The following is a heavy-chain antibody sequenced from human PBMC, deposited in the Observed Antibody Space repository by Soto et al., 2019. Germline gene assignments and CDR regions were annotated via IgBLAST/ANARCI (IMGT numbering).Heavy chain of an antibody. CDR3: AREGNGITFGGVIVPAPFDY. V-gene: IGHV4-59*01. Sequence: PSETLSLTCTVSGGSISSYYWSWIRQPPGKGLEWIGYIYYSGSTNYNPSLKSRVTISVDTSKNQFSLKLSSVTAADTAVYYCAREGNGITFGGVIVPAPFDYWGQGTLVTVSS. CDR2: IYYSGST. J-gene: IGHJ4*02. D-gene: IGHD3-16*02. CDR1: GGSISSYY.